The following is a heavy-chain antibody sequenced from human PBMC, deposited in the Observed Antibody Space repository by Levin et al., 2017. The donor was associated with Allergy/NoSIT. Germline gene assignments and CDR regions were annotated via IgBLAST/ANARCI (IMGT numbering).Heavy chain of an antibody. V-gene: IGHV3-7*01. CDR2: IKQDGSEK. CDR1: GFTISRFW. CDR3: ASASPANDF. J-gene: IGHJ4*02. Sequence: QPGGSLRLSCAASGFTISRFWMSWVRQAPGKGLEWVANIKQDGSEKFYVDSVKGRFTISRDNAKNSLYLQMSSLRAEDTAVYYCASASPANDFWGQGTLVTVSS.